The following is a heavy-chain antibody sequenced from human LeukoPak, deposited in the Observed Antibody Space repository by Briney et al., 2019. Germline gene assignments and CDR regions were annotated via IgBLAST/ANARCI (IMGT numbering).Heavy chain of an antibody. Sequence: SETLSLTCTVSGGSISSYYWSWIRQPPGKGLEWIGYIYYSGSNNYNPSLKSRVTISVDTSKKQFSLKLSSVTAADTAVYYCARDRRIGHTAMVFDYWGQGTLVTVSS. D-gene: IGHD5-18*01. J-gene: IGHJ4*02. CDR3: ARDRRIGHTAMVFDY. CDR2: IYYSGSN. CDR1: GGSISSYY. V-gene: IGHV4-59*01.